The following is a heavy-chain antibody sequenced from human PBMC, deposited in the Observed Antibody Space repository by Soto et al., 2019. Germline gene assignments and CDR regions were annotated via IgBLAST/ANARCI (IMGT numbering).Heavy chain of an antibody. V-gene: IGHV4-4*02. D-gene: IGHD5-18*01. CDR2: IYHSGST. J-gene: IGHJ6*02. CDR1: GGSISSSNW. Sequence: QVQLQESGPGLVKPSGTLSVTCAVSGGSISSSNWWNWVRQPPGKGLEWIREIYHSGSTNYNPSLRSRVTISLDKSKNQFSRRVKSVTAADTAEYYCARAWPSVDSYGSGVMDVWGQGPTVTVSS. CDR3: ARAWPSVDSYGSGVMDV.